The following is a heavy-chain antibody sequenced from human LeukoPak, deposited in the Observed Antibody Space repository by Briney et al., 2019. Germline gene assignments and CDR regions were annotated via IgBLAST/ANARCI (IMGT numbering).Heavy chain of an antibody. D-gene: IGHD3-3*01. Sequence: SSQTLSLTCTVSGGSISSYYWSCVRQPPGKGLEWVGYIYYSGSTNYNPSLKSRVTISVDTSQNQFSLKLSSVTAADTAVYYCARDRNYDFWSGYYQEAFDIWGQGTMVTVSS. J-gene: IGHJ3*02. CDR1: GGSISSYY. CDR3: ARDRNYDFWSGYYQEAFDI. V-gene: IGHV4-59*01. CDR2: IYYSGST.